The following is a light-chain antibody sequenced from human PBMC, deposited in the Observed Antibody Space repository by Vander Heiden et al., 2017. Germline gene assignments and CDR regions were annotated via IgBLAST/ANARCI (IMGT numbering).Light chain of an antibody. CDR3: ATWDDGLNHYFV. CDR1: SCNIGRNN. V-gene: IGLV1-44*01. CDR2: SNN. J-gene: IGLJ1*01. Sequence: VLTPPPSPSGPPRQMVTSTCSGSSCNIGRNNGNWYQQLPGSTPKLLIYSNNQRHSGVDDRFSGSKSGTSASLAISGPQSEDEGDDYCATWDDGLNHYFVFGTGTRVTVL.